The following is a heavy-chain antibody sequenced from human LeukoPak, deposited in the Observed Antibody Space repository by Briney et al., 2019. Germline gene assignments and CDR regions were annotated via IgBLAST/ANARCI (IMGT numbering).Heavy chain of an antibody. V-gene: IGHV3-30-3*01. J-gene: IGHJ4*02. Sequence: GGSLRLSCAASGFTFSHYWMTWVRQAPGKGLEWVAVMSSTGNNKYYAGSVKGRFTISRDNSRNTLYLEMNSLRAEDTALYYCARDSHAPGTVTVSCYFDNWGQGTLVTVSS. CDR2: MSSTGNNK. CDR3: ARDSHAPGTVTVSCYFDN. CDR1: GFTFSHYW. D-gene: IGHD5-18*01.